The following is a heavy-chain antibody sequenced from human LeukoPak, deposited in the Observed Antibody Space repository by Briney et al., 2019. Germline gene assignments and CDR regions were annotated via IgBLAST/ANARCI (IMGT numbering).Heavy chain of an antibody. V-gene: IGHV3-30*18. CDR1: GFTFSSYG. CDR2: ISFDGSNK. CDR3: AKSIVDQLSYNWFDP. Sequence: RAGGSLRLSCAASGFTFSSYGMHWVRQAPGKGLEWVAVISFDGSNKYYADSVKGRFTISRDNSKNTLFLQMNSLRAEDTAVYYCAKSIVDQLSYNWFDPWGQGTLVTVSS. D-gene: IGHD1-26*01. J-gene: IGHJ5*02.